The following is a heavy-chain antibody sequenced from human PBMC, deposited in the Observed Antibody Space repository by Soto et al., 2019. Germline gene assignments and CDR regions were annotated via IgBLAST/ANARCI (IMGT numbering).Heavy chain of an antibody. CDR1: GFTFSIYA. D-gene: IGHD2-2*01. CDR2: ISGNGDRT. J-gene: IGHJ5*02. CDR3: AKDLGLCSSARCYASA. V-gene: IGHV3-23*01. Sequence: PGGSLRLSCAASGFTFSIYAMNWVRQAPGKGLEWVSAISGNGDRTYYADSVKGRFTISRDSSKNTLYLQMNSLRAEDTAVYYCAKDLGLCSSARCYASAWGQGTLVTVSS.